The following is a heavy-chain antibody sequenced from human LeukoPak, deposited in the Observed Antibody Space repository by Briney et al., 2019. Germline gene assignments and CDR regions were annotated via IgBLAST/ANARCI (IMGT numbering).Heavy chain of an antibody. CDR3: AKAILLWFGGIDY. CDR2: ISGSGGST. J-gene: IGHJ4*02. V-gene: IGHV3-23*01. Sequence: GGSLRLSCAASGFTFNISAMSWVRQAPGKGLECVSPISGSGGSTYYADSVKGRFTISRDNSKNTLYLQMNSLRAEDTAVYYCAKAILLWFGGIDYWGQGTLVTVSS. CDR1: GFTFNISA. D-gene: IGHD3-10*01.